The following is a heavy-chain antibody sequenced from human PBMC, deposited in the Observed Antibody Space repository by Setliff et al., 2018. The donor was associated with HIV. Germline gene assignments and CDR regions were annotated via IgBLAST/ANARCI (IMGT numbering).Heavy chain of an antibody. V-gene: IGHV4-39*02. Sequence: PSETLSLTCTVSGGSISSSSYYWGWIRQPPGKGLAWTGSLYYSGTTYYNPSLKSRLTISVDTSKNQFSLKLSSVTAADTAVYYCARDTYISGKFRYYYYMDVWGKGTTVTVSS. J-gene: IGHJ6*03. CDR1: GGSISSSSYY. CDR2: LYYSGTT. CDR3: ARDTYISGKFRYYYYMDV. D-gene: IGHD3-10*01.